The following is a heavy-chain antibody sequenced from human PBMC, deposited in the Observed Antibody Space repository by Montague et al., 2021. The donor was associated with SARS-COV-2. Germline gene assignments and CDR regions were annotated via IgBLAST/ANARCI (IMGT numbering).Heavy chain of an antibody. CDR3: ARAPDVDTAMAIYYYGMDV. V-gene: IGHV4-61*02. D-gene: IGHD5-18*01. J-gene: IGHJ6*02. CDR1: GGSISSGSYY. CDR2: IYTSGST. Sequence: TLSLTCTVSGGSISSGSYYWSWIRQPAGKGLEWIGRIYTSGSTNYNPSLKSRVTISVDTSKNQFSLKLSSVTAADTAVYYCARAPDVDTAMAIYYYGMDVWGQGTTVTVSS.